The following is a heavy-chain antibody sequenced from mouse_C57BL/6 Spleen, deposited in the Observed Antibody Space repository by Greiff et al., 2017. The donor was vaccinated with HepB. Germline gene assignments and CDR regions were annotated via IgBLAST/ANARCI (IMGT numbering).Heavy chain of an antibody. Sequence: EVMLVESGGGLVKPGGSLKLSCAASGFTFSSYTMSWVRQTPEKRLEWVATISGGGGNTYYPDSVKGRFTISRDNAKNTLYLQMSSLRSEDTALYYCARGLRYDYGYWYFDVWGTGTTVTVSS. J-gene: IGHJ1*03. D-gene: IGHD2-4*01. CDR1: GFTFSSYT. CDR3: ARGLRYDYGYWYFDV. V-gene: IGHV5-9*01. CDR2: ISGGGGNT.